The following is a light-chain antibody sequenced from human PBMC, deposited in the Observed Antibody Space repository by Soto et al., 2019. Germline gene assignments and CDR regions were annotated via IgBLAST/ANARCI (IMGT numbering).Light chain of an antibody. CDR3: QQYRSYPIT. V-gene: IGKV1-5*03. CDR2: KAS. Sequence: DIQMTQSPSTLSASVGDRVTITCRASQSLSSWLAWYQQKPGKAPKSLIYKASSLESGVPSRFSGSGSGTEFTLTISSLQPDDFATDYCQQYRSYPITFGQGTRLEIK. CDR1: QSLSSW. J-gene: IGKJ5*01.